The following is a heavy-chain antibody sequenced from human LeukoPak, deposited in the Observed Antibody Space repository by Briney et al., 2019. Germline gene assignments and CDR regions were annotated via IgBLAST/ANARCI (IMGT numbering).Heavy chain of an antibody. D-gene: IGHD1-7*01. J-gene: IGHJ4*02. CDR3: ARSLELSPTFDY. Sequence: PGGSLRLSCAASGFTFSSYGMSWVRQAPGKGLEWVSAISGSGGSTYYADSVKGRFTISRDNSKNTLYLQMNSLRAEDTAVYYCARSLELSPTFDYWGQGTLVTVSS. V-gene: IGHV3-23*01. CDR1: GFTFSSYG. CDR2: ISGSGGST.